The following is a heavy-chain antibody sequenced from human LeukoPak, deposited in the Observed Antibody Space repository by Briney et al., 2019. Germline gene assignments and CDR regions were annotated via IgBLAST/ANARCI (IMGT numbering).Heavy chain of an antibody. Sequence: PSETLSLTCTVSGGSISSGGYYWTWVRQHPVKGLEWIGYIYYTGSSYQSPSLKSRVTISVDTSKNQFSLKLSSVTAADTAVYYCARDQRVTIFGVVIPPLPDVWGKGTTVTVSS. CDR1: GGSISSGGYY. CDR2: IYYTGSS. J-gene: IGHJ6*04. V-gene: IGHV4-31*03. D-gene: IGHD3-3*01. CDR3: ARDQRVTIFGVVIPPLPDV.